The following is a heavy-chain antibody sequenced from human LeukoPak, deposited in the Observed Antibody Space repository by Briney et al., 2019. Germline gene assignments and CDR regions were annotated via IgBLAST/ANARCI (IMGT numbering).Heavy chain of an antibody. V-gene: IGHV1-18*01. CDR3: ARMGYYDSSGYYYV. CDR2: ISAYNGNT. J-gene: IGHJ1*01. D-gene: IGHD3-22*01. Sequence: ASVKVSFKASGYTFTSYGISWERQATGQGLEWMGWISAYNGNTNYAQELQGRVTMTTDTSTSTAYMELRSLRSDDTAVYYCARMGYYDSSGYYYVWGQGTLVTVSS. CDR1: GYTFTSYG.